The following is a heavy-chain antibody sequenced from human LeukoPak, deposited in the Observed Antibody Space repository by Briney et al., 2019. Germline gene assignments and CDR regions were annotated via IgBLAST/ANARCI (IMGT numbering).Heavy chain of an antibody. J-gene: IGHJ3*02. CDR2: IYTSGST. D-gene: IGHD5-12*01. CDR3: ARDLLHRGYAFDI. CDR1: GGSISSGSYY. V-gene: IGHV4-61*02. Sequence: SQTLSLTCTVSGGSISSGSYYWSWIRQPAGKGLEWIGRIYTSGSTNYNPSLKSRVTISVDPSKNQFSLKLSSVTAADTAVYYCARDLLHRGYAFDIWGQGTMVTVSS.